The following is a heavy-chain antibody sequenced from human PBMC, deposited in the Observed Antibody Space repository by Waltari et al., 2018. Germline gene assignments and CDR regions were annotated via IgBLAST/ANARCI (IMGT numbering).Heavy chain of an antibody. CDR3: ARFYVSGAFDI. D-gene: IGHD3-10*01. CDR2: IKQDGSEK. CDR1: GFTFSSYW. J-gene: IGHJ3*02. Sequence: EVQLVESGGGLVQPGGSLRLSCAASGFTFSSYWMSWVRQAPGKGLEGVANIKQDGSEKYYVDSVKGRFTISRDNAKNSLYLQMNSLRAEDTTVYYCARFYVSGAFDIWGQGTMVTVSS. V-gene: IGHV3-7*01.